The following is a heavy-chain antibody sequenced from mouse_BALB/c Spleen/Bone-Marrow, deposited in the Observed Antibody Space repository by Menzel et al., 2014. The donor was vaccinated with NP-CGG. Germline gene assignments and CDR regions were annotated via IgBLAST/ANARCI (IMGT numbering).Heavy chain of an antibody. V-gene: IGHV1S135*01. D-gene: IGHD1-2*01. J-gene: IGHJ3*01. CDR3: GLNSLLRPFAY. CDR1: GYSFTDYN. Sequence: EVKLVESGPELVKPGASVKVSCKASGYSFTDYNMYWVKQSHGKSLEWIGYIDPYNGGTSYNQKFKGKATVTVDKSSSTAFMHLNSLTSEDSAVYYCGLNSLLRPFAYWGQGTLVTVSA. CDR2: IDPYNGGT.